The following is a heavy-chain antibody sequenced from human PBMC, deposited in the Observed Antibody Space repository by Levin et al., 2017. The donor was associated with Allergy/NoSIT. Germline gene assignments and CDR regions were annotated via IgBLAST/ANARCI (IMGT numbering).Heavy chain of an antibody. CDR1: GFSLSTTGVR. CDR2: IDWDDEK. V-gene: IGHV2-70*04. J-gene: IGHJ2*01. CDR3: ARTYCTPRGCSGLSWQFDL. Sequence: SGPTLVKPTQAFTLTCAFSGFSLSTTGVRVSWVRQPPGKALEWLARIDWDDEKFYSTSLKTRLTISKDTSKNRVFLTLTNVDPVDTAIYYCARTYCTPRGCSGLSWQFDLWGRGTLVTVSS. D-gene: IGHD2-8*01.